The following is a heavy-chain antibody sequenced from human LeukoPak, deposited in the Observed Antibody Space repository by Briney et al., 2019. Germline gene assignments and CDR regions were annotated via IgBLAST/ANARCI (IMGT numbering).Heavy chain of an antibody. V-gene: IGHV5-51*01. Sequence: GESLKISCKGSGYSFTSYWIGWVRQMPGKGLEWMGIIYPGDSDTRYSPSFQGQVTISADKSISTAYLQWSSLKASDTAMYYCARSVGAVTGGGVFDIWGQGTMVTVSS. J-gene: IGHJ3*02. CDR3: ARSVGAVTGGGVFDI. D-gene: IGHD6-19*01. CDR2: IYPGDSDT. CDR1: GYSFTSYW.